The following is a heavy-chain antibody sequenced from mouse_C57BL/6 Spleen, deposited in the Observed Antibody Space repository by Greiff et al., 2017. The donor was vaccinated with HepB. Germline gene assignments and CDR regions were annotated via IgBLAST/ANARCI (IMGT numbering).Heavy chain of an antibody. CDR2: IDPETGGT. CDR3: TWLYYYGSSRAMDY. D-gene: IGHD1-1*01. CDR1: GYTFTDYE. V-gene: IGHV1-15*01. Sequence: VQLQQSGAELVRPGASVTLSCKASGYTFTDYEMHWVKQTPVHGLEWIGAIDPETGGTAYNQKFKGKAILTADKSSSTAYMELRSLTSEDSAVYYCTWLYYYGSSRAMDYWGQGTSVTVSS. J-gene: IGHJ4*01.